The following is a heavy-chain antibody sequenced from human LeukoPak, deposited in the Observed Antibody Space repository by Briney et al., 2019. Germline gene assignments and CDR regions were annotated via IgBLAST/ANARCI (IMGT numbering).Heavy chain of an antibody. CDR2: IYYSGST. D-gene: IGHD6-19*01. J-gene: IGHJ6*04. CDR3: ARDLEQWLDV. CDR1: GGSISSGGYS. Sequence: SETLSLTCAVSGGSISSGGYSWSWIRQPPRKGLEWIGYIYYSGSTYYNPSLKSRVTISVDTSKNQFSLKLSSVTAADTAVYYCARDLEQWLDVWGKRTTVTVSS. V-gene: IGHV4-30-4*07.